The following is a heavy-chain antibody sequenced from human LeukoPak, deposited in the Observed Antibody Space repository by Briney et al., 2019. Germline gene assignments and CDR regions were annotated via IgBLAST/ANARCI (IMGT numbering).Heavy chain of an antibody. CDR2: MNPNSGNT. D-gene: IGHD2-15*01. CDR1: GYTFTSYD. Sequence: ASVKVSCXASGYTFTSYDINWVRQATGQGLEWMGWMNPNSGNTGYAQKFQGRVTITRNTSISTAYMELSSLRSEDTAVYYCARAGHPYCSGGSCTDNWFDHWGQGTLVTVSS. CDR3: ARAGHPYCSGGSCTDNWFDH. J-gene: IGHJ5*02. V-gene: IGHV1-8*03.